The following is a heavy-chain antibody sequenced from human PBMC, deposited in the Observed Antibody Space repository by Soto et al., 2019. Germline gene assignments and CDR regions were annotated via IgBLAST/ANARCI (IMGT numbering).Heavy chain of an antibody. J-gene: IGHJ4*02. CDR2: ISPMIGTT. Sequence: QVHLVQSGAEVKTPGSSVRVSCRASGCTFYTYAFTWVRQAPGQGLEWMGGISPMIGTTKYAQKFHGRVTISADESASTAYMELSNLRSDDTAVYYCARDVSVMTSVFGFWGQGTLITVSS. D-gene: IGHD3-10*01. CDR1: GCTFYTYA. CDR3: ARDVSVMTSVFGF. V-gene: IGHV1-69*01.